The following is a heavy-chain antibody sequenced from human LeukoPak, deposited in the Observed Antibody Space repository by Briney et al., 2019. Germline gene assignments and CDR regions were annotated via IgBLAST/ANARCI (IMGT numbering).Heavy chain of an antibody. CDR1: GFTFSDYY. J-gene: IGHJ6*02. V-gene: IGHV3-11*01. Sequence: GGSLRLSCAASGFTFSDYYMTWMRQAPGKGLEWVSYISGVADSIYYGDSVKGRFTISRDNAKKSVYLQMNSLRADDTAVYYCARGGALGMDVWGQGTTVTVSS. D-gene: IGHD1-26*01. CDR2: ISGVADSI. CDR3: ARGGALGMDV.